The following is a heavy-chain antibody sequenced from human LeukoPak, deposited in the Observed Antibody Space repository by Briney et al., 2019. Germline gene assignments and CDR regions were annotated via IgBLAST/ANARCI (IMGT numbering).Heavy chain of an antibody. Sequence: GGSLRLSCAASGFTFSSYGMHWVRQAPGKGLEWVAVISYDGSNKYYADSVKGRFTISRDNSKNTLYLQMNSLRAEDTAVYYCVPEVVGASWGQGTLVTVSS. CDR1: GFTFSSYG. CDR2: ISYDGSNK. CDR3: VPEVVGAS. J-gene: IGHJ5*02. V-gene: IGHV3-30*03. D-gene: IGHD1-26*01.